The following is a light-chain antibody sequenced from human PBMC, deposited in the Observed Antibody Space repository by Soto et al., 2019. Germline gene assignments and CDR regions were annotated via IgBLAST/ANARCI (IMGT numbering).Light chain of an antibody. J-gene: IGKJ3*01. CDR2: DAS. V-gene: IGKV1-39*01. Sequence: DIQMTQSPSSLSASVGDRVSITCRASQTISNYLSWYQQKPGKAPSLLIYDASTLQSGVPSRFSGSGSGTDFTLTISSLQPEDFATYYCQQSYTTPTFGPGTKVDIK. CDR1: QTISNY. CDR3: QQSYTTPT.